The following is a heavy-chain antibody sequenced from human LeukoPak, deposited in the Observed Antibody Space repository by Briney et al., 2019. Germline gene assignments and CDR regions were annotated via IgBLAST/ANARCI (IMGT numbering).Heavy chain of an antibody. CDR3: ATRTLQKYYFDY. J-gene: IGHJ4*02. CDR2: MNIDGSEK. V-gene: IGHV3-7*03. D-gene: IGHD1/OR15-1a*01. Sequence: GGSLRLSCTASGFIFTNAWMNWVRQAPGKRLEWVANMNIDGSEKYYADSAKGRFTISRDNARNSVYLQMNSLRAEDTAVYYCATRTLQKYYFDYWGQGTLVTVSS. CDR1: GFIFTNAW.